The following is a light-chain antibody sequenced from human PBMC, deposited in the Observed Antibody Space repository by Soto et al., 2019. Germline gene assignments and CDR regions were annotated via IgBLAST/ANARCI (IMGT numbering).Light chain of an antibody. CDR3: QQYGSAPPFT. V-gene: IGKV3-20*01. Sequence: EIVLTQSPGTLSLSPGERATLSCRASQSVSSSYLAWYQQKPGPAPRLLIYGASSRATGIPDRFSGSGCGTDFTLTISRLEPEAFAVSYCQQYGSAPPFTFGQGTKLEIK. J-gene: IGKJ2*01. CDR1: QSVSSSY. CDR2: GAS.